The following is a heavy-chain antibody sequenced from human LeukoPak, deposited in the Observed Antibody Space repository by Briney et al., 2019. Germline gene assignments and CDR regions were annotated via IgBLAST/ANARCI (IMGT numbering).Heavy chain of an antibody. D-gene: IGHD3-10*01. CDR2: FDPEDGET. V-gene: IGHV1-24*01. Sequence: ASVKVSCKVSGYTLTELSMHWVRQAPGKGLEWMGGFDPEDGETIYAQKFQGRVTMTEDTSTDTAYLELSSLRSEDTAVYYCARLVRGVTSAWFDPWGQGTLVTVSS. J-gene: IGHJ5*02. CDR3: ARLVRGVTSAWFDP. CDR1: GYTLTELS.